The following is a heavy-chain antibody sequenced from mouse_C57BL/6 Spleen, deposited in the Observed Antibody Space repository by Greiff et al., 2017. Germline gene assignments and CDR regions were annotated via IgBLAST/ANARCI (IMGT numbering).Heavy chain of an antibody. D-gene: IGHD1-1*01. Sequence: VQLQQSGPELVKPGASVKISCKASGYSFTGYYMNWVKQSPEKSLEWIGEINPSTGGTTYNQKFKAKATLTVDKSSSTAYMQLKSLTSEDSAVYYCTREGTTDYYAMDYWGQGTSVTVSS. J-gene: IGHJ4*01. CDR3: TREGTTDYYAMDY. CDR1: GYSFTGYY. CDR2: INPSTGGT. V-gene: IGHV1-42*01.